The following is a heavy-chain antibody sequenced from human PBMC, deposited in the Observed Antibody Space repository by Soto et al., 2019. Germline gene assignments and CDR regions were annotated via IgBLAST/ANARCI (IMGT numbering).Heavy chain of an antibody. Sequence: QVQLVESGGGVVQPGRSPRLSCAASGFTFNNYGMHWVRQAPGKGLEWVATISNDVSDKYYADTVKGRLTISRDNSKNTVYLQMNSLRAEEPAVYYCAKDQGIAASHGIDWGQGTMVTVSS. V-gene: IGHV3-30*18. J-gene: IGHJ3*01. CDR2: ISNDVSDK. D-gene: IGHD6-13*01. CDR3: AKDQGIAASHGID. CDR1: GFTFNNYG.